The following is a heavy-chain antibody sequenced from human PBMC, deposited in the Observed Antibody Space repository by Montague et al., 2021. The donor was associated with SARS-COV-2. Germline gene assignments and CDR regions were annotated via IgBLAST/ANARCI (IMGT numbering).Heavy chain of an antibody. V-gene: IGHV4-59*02. J-gene: IGHJ4*02. Sequence: SETLSLTCEGSVPSVIPFHWTRVGKSPARSPVWFRAVSPGGITNYNPSLGSRVAIFIDTSKAQFSLTLASLTIADTARYYCARFIRTGTTSRFDRWGQGIQV. CDR2: VSPGGIT. CDR3: ARFIRTGTTSRFDR. CDR1: VPSVIPFH. D-gene: IGHD1-1*01.